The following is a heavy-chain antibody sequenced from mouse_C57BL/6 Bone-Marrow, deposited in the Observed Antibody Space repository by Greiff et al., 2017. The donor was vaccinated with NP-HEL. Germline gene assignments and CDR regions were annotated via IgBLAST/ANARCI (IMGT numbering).Heavy chain of an antibody. Sequence: DVKLVESGGGLVQPGGSLKLSCAASGFTFSDYYMYWVRQTPEKRLEWVAYISNGGGSTYYPDTVKGRFTISRDNAKNTLYLQMSRLKSEDTAMYYCARGGDYPYWYFDVWGTGTTVTVSS. V-gene: IGHV5-12*01. CDR2: ISNGGGST. CDR1: GFTFSDYY. J-gene: IGHJ1*03. CDR3: ARGGDYPYWYFDV. D-gene: IGHD2-4*01.